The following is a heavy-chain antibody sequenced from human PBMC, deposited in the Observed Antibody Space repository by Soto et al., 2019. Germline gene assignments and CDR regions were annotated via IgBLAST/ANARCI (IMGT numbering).Heavy chain of an antibody. D-gene: IGHD2-15*01. Sequence: SETLSLTCTVSGGSISSYYWSGIRQPPGKGLEWIGYIYYSGSTNYNPSLKSRVTISVDTSKNQFSLKLSSVTAADTAVYYCARVYGGSFDYWGQGTLVTVSS. CDR3: ARVYGGSFDY. CDR2: IYYSGST. J-gene: IGHJ4*02. CDR1: GGSISSYY. V-gene: IGHV4-59*01.